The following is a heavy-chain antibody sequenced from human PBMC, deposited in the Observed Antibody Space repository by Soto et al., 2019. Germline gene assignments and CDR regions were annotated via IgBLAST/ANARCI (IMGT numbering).Heavy chain of an antibody. CDR1: GGTFSSYA. D-gene: IGHD2-15*01. CDR2: IIPIFGTA. J-gene: IGHJ4*02. V-gene: IGHV1-69*13. CDR3: AREYCSGGSCGLDY. Sequence: ASVKVSCKASGGTFSSYAISWVRQAPGQGLEWMGGIIPIFGTANYAQKNQGRVTITADESTSTAFMELSSLRSEDTAVFYCAREYCSGGSCGLDYWGQGTLVTVSS.